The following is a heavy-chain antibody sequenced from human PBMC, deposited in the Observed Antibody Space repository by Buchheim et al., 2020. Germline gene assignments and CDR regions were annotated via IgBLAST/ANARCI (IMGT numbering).Heavy chain of an antibody. CDR2: ISSSCSTI. CDR1: GFTFSSYE. CDR3: ARGYSSSSFYYYGMDV. J-gene: IGHJ6*02. V-gene: IGHV3-48*03. Sequence: EVRLVESGGDLVQPGGSLRLSCAASGFTFSSYEMNWVRQAPGKGLEWVSYISSSCSTIYYADSVKGRFTISSDNAKNSLYLQMNSLRAEDTAVYYCARGYSSSSFYYYGMDVWGQGTT. D-gene: IGHD6-6*01.